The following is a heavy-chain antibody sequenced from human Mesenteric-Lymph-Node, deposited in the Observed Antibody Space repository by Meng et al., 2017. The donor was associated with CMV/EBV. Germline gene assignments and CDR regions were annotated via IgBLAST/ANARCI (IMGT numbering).Heavy chain of an antibody. D-gene: IGHD3-10*01. Sequence: SVTVSCKASGYTFTNYDINWVRQASGHGLEWVGWMNPNSGDTGYVQKFQGKVTLTRNTSISTAYMEVSSLTSEDTAVYYCARTHYYSHPTVNWLDPWGQGTLVTVSS. CDR3: ARTHYYSHPTVNWLDP. CDR1: GYTFTNYD. J-gene: IGHJ5*02. V-gene: IGHV1-8*02. CDR2: MNPNSGDT.